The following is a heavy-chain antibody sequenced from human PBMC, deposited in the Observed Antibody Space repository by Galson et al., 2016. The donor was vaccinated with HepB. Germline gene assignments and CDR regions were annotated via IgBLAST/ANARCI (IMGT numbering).Heavy chain of an antibody. J-gene: IGHJ4*02. CDR1: GYTFTNYV. Sequence: SVKVSCKASGYTFTNYVLHWVRQAPGQRLEWMGWINADNGTTRYSQEFQGRVTITRDTSATIVYMELSSLRSQDTAVYYCAGDIGVTIYGAPGGIFDFWGQGTLVTVSP. V-gene: IGHV1-3*03. CDR3: AGDIGVTIYGAPGGIFDF. CDR2: INADNGTT. D-gene: IGHD5-12*01.